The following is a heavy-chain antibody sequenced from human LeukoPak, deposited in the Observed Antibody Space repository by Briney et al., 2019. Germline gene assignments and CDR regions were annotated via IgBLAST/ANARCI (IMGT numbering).Heavy chain of an antibody. V-gene: IGHV1-2*06. CDR3: ARWSYYDSSGIDY. D-gene: IGHD3-22*01. Sequence: ASVKVSCKASGYTFTGYYMHWVRQAPGQGLEWMGRINPNSGGTNYAQKFQGRVTMTRDTSISTAYMELSRLRSDDTAVYYCARWSYYDSSGIDYWGQGTLATVSS. CDR2: INPNSGGT. CDR1: GYTFTGYY. J-gene: IGHJ4*02.